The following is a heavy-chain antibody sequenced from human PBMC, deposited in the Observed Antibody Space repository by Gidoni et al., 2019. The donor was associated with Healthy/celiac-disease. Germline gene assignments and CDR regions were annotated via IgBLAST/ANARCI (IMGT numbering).Heavy chain of an antibody. V-gene: IGHV5-51*01. CDR2: IDPGDSDT. CDR3: ARPKGYCSGGSCYVDWYFDL. J-gene: IGHJ2*01. D-gene: IGHD2-15*01. Sequence: EVQLVQSGAEVKKPGESLRISCKGSGYSFTTYWIGGVRQMPGKGLEWMGIIDPGDSDTRYSPCFQGQVTISADKSISTAYLQWSSLKASDTAMYYCARPKGYCSGGSCYVDWYFDLWGRGTLVTVSS. CDR1: GYSFTTYW.